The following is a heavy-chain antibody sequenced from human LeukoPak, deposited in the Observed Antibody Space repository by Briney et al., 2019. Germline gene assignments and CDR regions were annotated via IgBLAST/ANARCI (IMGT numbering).Heavy chain of an antibody. CDR1: GGSFSGYY. CDR3: ARGVMSDY. CDR2: MNHSGST. J-gene: IGHJ4*02. D-gene: IGHD3-16*01. Sequence: SETLSLTCAVYGGSFSGYYWSWIRQPPGKGLEWIGEMNHSGSTNYNPSLKSRVTISVDTSKNQFSLKLSSVTAADTAVYYCARGVMSDYWGQGTLVTVSS. V-gene: IGHV4-34*01.